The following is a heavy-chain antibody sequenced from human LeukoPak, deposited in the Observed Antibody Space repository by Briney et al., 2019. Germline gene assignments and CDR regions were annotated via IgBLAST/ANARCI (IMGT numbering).Heavy chain of an antibody. Sequence: SGGSLRLSCAASGFTFSDYGMTWVRQNPGNGLEWVSSITGSGLHTYYVDSVKGRFVISRDNSKTTLYLQMNSLRAEDTAIYYCAKGLRIPSNWGQGIMVTVSS. J-gene: IGHJ4*02. CDR3: AKGLRIPSN. V-gene: IGHV3-23*01. D-gene: IGHD2-21*01. CDR2: ITGSGLHT. CDR1: GFTFSDYG.